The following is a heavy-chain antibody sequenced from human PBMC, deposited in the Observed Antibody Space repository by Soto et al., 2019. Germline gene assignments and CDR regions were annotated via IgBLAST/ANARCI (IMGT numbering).Heavy chain of an antibody. CDR1: GYTFTSYG. Sequence: ASVKVSCKASGYTFTSYGISWVRQAPGQGLEWMGWISAYNGNTNYAQKLQGRVTMTTDTSTSTAYMELRSLRSDDTAVYYCARSLYSSSWYFQPNWFDPWGQGTLVTVSS. J-gene: IGHJ5*02. V-gene: IGHV1-18*01. CDR2: ISAYNGNT. CDR3: ARSLYSSSWYFQPNWFDP. D-gene: IGHD6-13*01.